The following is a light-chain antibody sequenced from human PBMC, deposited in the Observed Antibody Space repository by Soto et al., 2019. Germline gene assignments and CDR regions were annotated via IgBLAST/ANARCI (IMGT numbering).Light chain of an antibody. Sequence: DIQMTQSPSSLSASVGDRVTITCRASQSVSKYLNWYQQNPGKAPELLIYGAISLHSGVPSRFSGSGSRTYFTLTISNLQPEDFASYYCQQSYSTPGTFGQGTKVEIK. CDR3: QQSYSTPGT. CDR2: GAI. V-gene: IGKV1-39*01. J-gene: IGKJ1*01. CDR1: QSVSKY.